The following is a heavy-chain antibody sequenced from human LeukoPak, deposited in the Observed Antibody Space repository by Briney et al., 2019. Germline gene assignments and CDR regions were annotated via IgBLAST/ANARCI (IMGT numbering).Heavy chain of an antibody. Sequence: PSETLSLTCAVYGGSFSGYYWSWIRQPPGKGLEWIGEINHSGSTNYNPSLKSRVTISVDTSKNRFSLKLSSVTAADTAVYYCVRGPLRYCSSTSCYILRSWFDPWGQGTLVTVSS. CDR2: INHSGST. CDR1: GGSFSGYY. CDR3: VRGPLRYCSSTSCYILRSWFDP. J-gene: IGHJ5*02. D-gene: IGHD2-2*02. V-gene: IGHV4-34*01.